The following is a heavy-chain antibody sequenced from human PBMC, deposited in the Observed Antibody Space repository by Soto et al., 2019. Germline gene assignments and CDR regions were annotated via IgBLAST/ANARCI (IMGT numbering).Heavy chain of an antibody. V-gene: IGHV3-21*01. Sequence: EVKLVESGGGLVKPGGSLRLSCAASGFTFTSYNMNWVRQAPGKGLEWVSSISSSSYYIYYADAVKGRFTISRDNAKXXXXXXXXXXXXXXXXXXXXXXXXXXXXXXXVCFLYGMDVWGQGTTVTVS. CDR1: GFTFTSYN. D-gene: IGHD2-8*01. J-gene: IGHJ6*02. CDR3: XXXXXXXXXXXVCFLYGMDV. CDR2: ISSSSYYI.